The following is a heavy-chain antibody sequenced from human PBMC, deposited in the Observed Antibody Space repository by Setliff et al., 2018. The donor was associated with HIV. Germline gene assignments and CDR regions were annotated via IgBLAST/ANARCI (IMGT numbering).Heavy chain of an antibody. D-gene: IGHD2-2*01. V-gene: IGHV1-2*02. J-gene: IGHJ6*03. CDR2: IDPNSGDT. CDR1: GYTFTGHY. Sequence: ASVKVSCKASGYTFTGHYIHWVRQAPGQGLEWMGWIDPNSGDTSYGQKFQGRVTMTRDTSISTVYMELQRLSSVTAADTAIYYCARGGPSVPCTSVSCPPYYYMDVWGQGTMVTVSS. CDR3: ARGGPSVPCTSVSCPPYYYMDV.